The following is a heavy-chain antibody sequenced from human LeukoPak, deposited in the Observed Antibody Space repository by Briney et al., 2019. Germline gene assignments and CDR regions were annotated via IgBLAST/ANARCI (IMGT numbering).Heavy chain of an antibody. CDR1: GFILSTHG. CDR2: MWYDGSRE. Sequence: GGSLRLSCAASGFILSTHGMHWVRQAPGKGLEWVAGMWYDGSREDYADSVKGRSTISRDMSKNTLNLQMNSLRVEDTAMFYCARDLSFGSLDFRGQGTLVTVSS. D-gene: IGHD1-26*01. CDR3: ARDLSFGSLDF. V-gene: IGHV3-33*01. J-gene: IGHJ4*02.